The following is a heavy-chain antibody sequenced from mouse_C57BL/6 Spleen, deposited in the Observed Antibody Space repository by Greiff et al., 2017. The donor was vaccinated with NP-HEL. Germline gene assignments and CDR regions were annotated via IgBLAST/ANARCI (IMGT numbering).Heavy chain of an antibody. CDR1: GYTFTDYE. CDR2: IDPETGGT. V-gene: IGHV1-15*01. J-gene: IGHJ3*01. D-gene: IGHD2-2*01. Sequence: VQLQQSGAELVRPGASVTLSCKASGYTFTDYEMHWVKQTPVHGLEWIGAIDPETGGTAYNQKFKGKAILTADKSSSTAYMELRSLTSEDSAVYYCTRGNYGYPWFAYWGQGTLVTVSA. CDR3: TRGNYGYPWFAY.